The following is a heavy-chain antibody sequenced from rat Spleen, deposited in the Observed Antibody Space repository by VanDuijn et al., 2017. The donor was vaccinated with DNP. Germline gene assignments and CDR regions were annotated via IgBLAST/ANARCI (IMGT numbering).Heavy chain of an antibody. CDR2: IGSPAYAP. CDR1: GFTFSAYY. Sequence: EVQLVESGGGLVQPGRSLKLSCAASGFTFSAYYMAWVRQAPAKGLEWVAYIGSPAYAPYYADSVKGRFTISRDNAKSTLYLQMNSLRSEDMATYYCARPHYYSLFDYWGQGVMVTVSS. J-gene: IGHJ2*01. D-gene: IGHD1-1*01. V-gene: IGHV5-22*01. CDR3: ARPHYYSLFDY.